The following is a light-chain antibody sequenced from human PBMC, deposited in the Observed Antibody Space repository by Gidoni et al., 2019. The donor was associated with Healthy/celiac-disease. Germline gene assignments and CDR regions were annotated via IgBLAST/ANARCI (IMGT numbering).Light chain of an antibody. CDR1: QSISSY. CDR2: AAS. CDR3: QQSYSTVWT. J-gene: IGKJ1*01. V-gene: IGKV1-39*01. Sequence: DIQMTQSPSSLSASVGDRVTITCRASQSISSYLNWYQRKPGKAPKLLIYAASSLQSGVPSRFSGSGSGTDFTLTISSLQPEDFATYYCQQSYSTVWTFGQGTKVEIK.